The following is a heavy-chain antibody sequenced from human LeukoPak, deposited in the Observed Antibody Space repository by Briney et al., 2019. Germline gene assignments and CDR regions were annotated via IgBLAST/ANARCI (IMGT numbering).Heavy chain of an antibody. CDR2: IYYSGST. CDR3: ARTGTQPDY. J-gene: IGHJ4*02. D-gene: IGHD3-10*01. Sequence: SETLSLTCTVSGGSISSSSYYWGWIRQPPGKGLEWIGSIYYSGSTYYNPSLKSRVTISVDTSKNQFSPKLSSVTAADTAVYYCARTGTQPDYWGQGTLVTVSS. CDR1: GGSISSSSYY. V-gene: IGHV4-39*07.